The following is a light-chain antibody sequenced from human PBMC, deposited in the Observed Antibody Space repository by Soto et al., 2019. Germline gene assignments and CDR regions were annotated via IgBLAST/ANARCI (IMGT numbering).Light chain of an antibody. CDR1: QSVRSN. Sequence: RVMPQSPATLSVSPGERATLSCRASQSVRSNLAWYQQKPGQFPRLLIYGASTRATGIPARFSGSGSGTQFTLTISSLQSEDFAVYYCQQYNNWPPAWTFGQGTKVAIK. J-gene: IGKJ1*01. CDR2: GAS. V-gene: IGKV3-15*01. CDR3: QQYNNWPPAWT.